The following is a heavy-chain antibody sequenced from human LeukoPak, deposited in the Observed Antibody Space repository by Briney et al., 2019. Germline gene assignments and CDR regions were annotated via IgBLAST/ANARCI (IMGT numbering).Heavy chain of an antibody. V-gene: IGHV3-66*01. Sequence: GGSLRLSCAASGFTVSSNYMSWVRQAPGKGLEWVSVIYSGGSTYHADSVKGRFSISRDNSKNTLYLQMNSLRDEDTAVYYCARIVAGGAFDIWGQGTMVTVSS. CDR2: IYSGGST. CDR1: GFTVSSNY. D-gene: IGHD1-26*01. J-gene: IGHJ3*02. CDR3: ARIVAGGAFDI.